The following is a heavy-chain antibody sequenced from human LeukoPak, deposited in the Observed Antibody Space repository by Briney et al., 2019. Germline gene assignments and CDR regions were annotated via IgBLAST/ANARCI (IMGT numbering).Heavy chain of an antibody. D-gene: IGHD3-16*01. Sequence: ASVKVSCKASGYTFTGYYMHWVRQAPGQGLEWMGWINPNSGGTNYAQKFQGRVTMTRDTSISTAYMELSRLRSDDTAVYYCARLAETWGRWPESSLYYFDYWGQGTLVTVSS. J-gene: IGHJ4*02. CDR3: ARLAETWGRWPESSLYYFDY. V-gene: IGHV1-2*02. CDR1: GYTFTGYY. CDR2: INPNSGGT.